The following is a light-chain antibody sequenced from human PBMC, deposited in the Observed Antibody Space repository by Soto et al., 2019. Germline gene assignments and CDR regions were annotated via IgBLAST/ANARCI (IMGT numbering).Light chain of an antibody. CDR2: DVS. V-gene: IGLV2-14*03. CDR3: SSYTTSNTRQIV. CDR1: SSDVGGYNY. J-gene: IGLJ1*01. Sequence: QSALTQPASVSGSPGQSITISCTGTSSDVGGYNYVSWYQHHPGKAPKLMIFDVSNRPSGVSNRFSGCKSGNTASLTISGLQPEDEADYYCSSYTTSNTRQIVFGTGTKVTVL.